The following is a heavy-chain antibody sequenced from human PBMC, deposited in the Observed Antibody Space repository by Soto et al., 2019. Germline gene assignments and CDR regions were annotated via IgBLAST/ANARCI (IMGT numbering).Heavy chain of an antibody. J-gene: IGHJ6*03. V-gene: IGHV3-33*01. CDR3: ARVSYDILTGYNYYYMDV. D-gene: IGHD3-9*01. Sequence: GGSLRLSCAASGFTFSSYGMHWVRQAPGKGLEWVAVIWYDGSNKYYADSVKGRFTISRDNSKNTLYLQMNSLRAEDTAVYYCARVSYDILTGYNYYYMDVWGKGTTVTVSS. CDR2: IWYDGSNK. CDR1: GFTFSSYG.